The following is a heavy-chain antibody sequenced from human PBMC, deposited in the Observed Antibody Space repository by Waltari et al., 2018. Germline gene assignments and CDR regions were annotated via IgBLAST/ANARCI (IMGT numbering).Heavy chain of an antibody. Sequence: QVQLVQSGAEVKKPGSSVKVSCKASGGTFSSYAISWVRQAPGQGLEWMGGIIPIFGTANYAQKFQSRVTITADESTSTADMELSSLRSEDTAVYYCARDSLPYGGAGNWFDPWGQGTLVTVSS. CDR2: IIPIFGTA. J-gene: IGHJ5*02. CDR3: ARDSLPYGGAGNWFDP. V-gene: IGHV1-69*01. D-gene: IGHD2-21*01. CDR1: GGTFSSYA.